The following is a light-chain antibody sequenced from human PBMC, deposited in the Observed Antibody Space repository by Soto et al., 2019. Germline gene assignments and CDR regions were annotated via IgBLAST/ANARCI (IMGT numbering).Light chain of an antibody. Sequence: DIQMTQSPPTLSASVGDRVTITCRASQSISSWLAWYQQKPGKAPKPLIYKASSLESGVPSRFSDSRSGTEFTLTISSLQPDDFASYYCQQYHSSPYTFGQGTKLEIK. V-gene: IGKV1-5*03. CDR2: KAS. CDR3: QQYHSSPYT. J-gene: IGKJ2*01. CDR1: QSISSW.